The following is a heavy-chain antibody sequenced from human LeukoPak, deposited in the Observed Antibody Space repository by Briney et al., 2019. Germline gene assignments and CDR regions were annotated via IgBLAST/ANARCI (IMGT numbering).Heavy chain of an antibody. J-gene: IGHJ4*02. Sequence: HPGGSLRLSCAASGFTFSSFAMHWVRQAPGKGLAWVSGIGDGGLTTHYADSVKGRFTISRDNSKNTLYLQMNSLRAEDTALFYCAKGMAGGGTYSIFDYWGQETLVTVSS. D-gene: IGHD1-26*01. CDR3: AKGMAGGGTYSIFDY. V-gene: IGHV3-23*01. CDR2: IGDGGLTT. CDR1: GFTFSSFA.